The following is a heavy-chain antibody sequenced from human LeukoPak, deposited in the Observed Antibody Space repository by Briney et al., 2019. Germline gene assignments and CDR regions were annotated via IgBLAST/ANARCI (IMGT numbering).Heavy chain of an antibody. D-gene: IGHD6-6*01. CDR2: IRYDGSNK. CDR3: AKDPYSSSWDGAFDY. Sequence: PGGSLRLSCAASGFTFSSYGMHWVRQAPGKGLEWVSFIRYDGSNKYYADSVKGRFTISRDNSKNTLYLQMNSLRAEDTAVYYCAKDPYSSSWDGAFDYWGQGTLITVSS. CDR1: GFTFSSYG. V-gene: IGHV3-30*02. J-gene: IGHJ4*02.